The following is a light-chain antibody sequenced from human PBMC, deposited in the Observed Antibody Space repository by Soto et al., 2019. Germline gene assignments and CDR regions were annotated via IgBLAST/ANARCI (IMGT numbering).Light chain of an antibody. J-gene: IGKJ5*01. CDR1: QSARSY. CDR2: GAS. Sequence: EIVLTQSPDTLSLSPGERATLSCRASQSARSYLAWYRHNPGQAPRLLIYGASSRATGIPDRFTGSGSGTDFTLSISRLEPEDLGVYYCQQYSSSPGTFGQVTRLEIK. CDR3: QQYSSSPGT. V-gene: IGKV3-20*01.